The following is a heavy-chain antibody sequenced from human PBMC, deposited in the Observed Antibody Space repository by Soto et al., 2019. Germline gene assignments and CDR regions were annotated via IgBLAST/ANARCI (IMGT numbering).Heavy chain of an antibody. D-gene: IGHD1-26*01. J-gene: IGHJ6*02. CDR1: GFTFNTYG. CDR2: IRDDGSNQ. V-gene: IGHV3-33*01. Sequence: PGGTLRLSCASSGFTFNTYGMHWVRQAPGKGLEWVAGIRDDGSNQYYADSVKGQFTISRDNSKNTLYMQMDSLRADDTAVYYCARDFTAGATYSGPSYYAMDVWGQGTTVTVSS. CDR3: ARDFTAGATYSGPSYYAMDV.